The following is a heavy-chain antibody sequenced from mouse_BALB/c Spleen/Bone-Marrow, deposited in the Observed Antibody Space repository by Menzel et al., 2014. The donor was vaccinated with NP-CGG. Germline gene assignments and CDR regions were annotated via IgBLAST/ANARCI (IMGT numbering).Heavy chain of an antibody. D-gene: IGHD2-14*01. CDR3: AREDYGCDGFAY. CDR1: GYAFTNYL. V-gene: IGHV1-54*01. Sequence: VQLQQSGAELVRPGASVKVSCKASGYAFTNYLIEWVKQRPGQGLEWIGVINPGSGNTNYNEKFKGKATLTADKSSSTAYMQLSSLTSEDSAVYFCAREDYGCDGFAYWGQGTLVTVSA. CDR2: INPGSGNT. J-gene: IGHJ3*01.